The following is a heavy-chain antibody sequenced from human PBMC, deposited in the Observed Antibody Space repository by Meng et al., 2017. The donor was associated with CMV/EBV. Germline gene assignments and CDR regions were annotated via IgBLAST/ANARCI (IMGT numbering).Heavy chain of an antibody. CDR2: IYSGGSI. CDR3: ASTARNYYYYGMDV. V-gene: IGHV3-66*02. CDR1: GFTVSSNY. D-gene: IGHD2-21*02. J-gene: IGHJ6*02. Sequence: GGSLRLSCAASGFTVSSNYMSWVRQAPGKGLEWVSVIYSGGSIYYAYSVKGRFTISRDNSKNTLYLQMNSLRPEDTAVYYCASTARNYYYYGMDVWGQGTTVTVSS.